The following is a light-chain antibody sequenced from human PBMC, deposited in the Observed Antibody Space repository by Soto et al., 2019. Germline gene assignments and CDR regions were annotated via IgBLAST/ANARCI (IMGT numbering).Light chain of an antibody. Sequence: QSVLTQPASVSGSPGQSITISCTGTSSDIGSYNRVSWYQQPPGTAPKLIIYEVNNRPSGVPDRFSGSKSGNTASLTISGLQAEDEADYFCKSYAGSNTYVFGSGTKVT. CDR1: SSDIGSYNR. J-gene: IGLJ1*01. CDR3: KSYAGSNTYV. V-gene: IGLV2-18*02. CDR2: EVN.